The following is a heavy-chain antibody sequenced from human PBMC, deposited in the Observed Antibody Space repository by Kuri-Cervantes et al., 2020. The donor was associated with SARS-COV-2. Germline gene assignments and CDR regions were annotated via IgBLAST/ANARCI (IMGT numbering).Heavy chain of an antibody. CDR1: GFTFSSYG. CDR3: TRDRKLWSPGPLLFDY. V-gene: IGHV3-49*04. Sequence: QTLSLTCAASGFTFSSYGMHWVRQAPGKGLEWVGFIRSKAYGGTTEYAASVKGRFTISRDDSKSIAYLQMNSLKTEDTAVYYCTRDRKLWSPGPLLFDYWGQGTLVTVSS. D-gene: IGHD5-18*01. CDR2: IRSKAYGGTT. J-gene: IGHJ4*02.